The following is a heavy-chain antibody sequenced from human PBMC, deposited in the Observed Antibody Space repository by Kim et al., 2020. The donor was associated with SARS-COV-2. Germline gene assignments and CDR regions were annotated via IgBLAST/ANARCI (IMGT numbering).Heavy chain of an antibody. CDR2: IIPIFGTA. J-gene: IGHJ3*02. CDR1: GGTFSSYA. CDR3: ASAFPSSTSCYRCAFDI. D-gene: IGHD2-2*02. Sequence: SVKVSCKASGGTFSSYAISWVRQAPGQGLEWMGGIIPIFGTANYAQKFQGRVTITADESTSTAYMELSSLRSEDTAVYYCASAFPSSTSCYRCAFDIWGQGTMVTVSS. V-gene: IGHV1-69*13.